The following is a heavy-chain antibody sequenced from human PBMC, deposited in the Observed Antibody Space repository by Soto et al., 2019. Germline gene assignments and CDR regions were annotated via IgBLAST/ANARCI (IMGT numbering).Heavy chain of an antibody. Sequence: QVHLVESGGGVVQSGRSLRLSCAASGFTFSYYAMHWVRQAPGKGLEWVAVISYDGSDKYYGDSVKGRFTISRDNSKNTLDLQMNSLRADDTAVYYCAKGLGELSPASFDYWGQGTLITVSS. CDR1: GFTFSYYA. CDR2: ISYDGSDK. CDR3: AKGLGELSPASFDY. V-gene: IGHV3-30*18. D-gene: IGHD3-16*02. J-gene: IGHJ4*02.